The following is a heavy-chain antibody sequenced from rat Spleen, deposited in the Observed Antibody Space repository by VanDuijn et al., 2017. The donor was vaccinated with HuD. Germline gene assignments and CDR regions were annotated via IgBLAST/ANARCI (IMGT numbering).Heavy chain of an antibody. D-gene: IGHD1-12*02. CDR3: ARSEGTHYYLPFAD. V-gene: IGHV3-3*01. J-gene: IGHJ3*01. Sequence: EVQLQESGPGLVKPSQSLSLTCSVTGHSITSSYRWNWIRKFPGNKLEWMGYINSAGSTNNNPSLKSRIPLTRDTSKNQFFLQVNSVTTEDTATYYCARSEGTHYYLPFADWGQGTLVTVSS. CDR2: INSAGST. CDR1: GHSITSSYR.